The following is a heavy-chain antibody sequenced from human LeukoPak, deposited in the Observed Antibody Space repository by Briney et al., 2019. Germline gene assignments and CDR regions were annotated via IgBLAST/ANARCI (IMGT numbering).Heavy chain of an antibody. Sequence: SETLSLTCTVSGGSIRSYSWSWIRQPAGKGLEWIGRIYTSGSTNYNPSLKSRVTISVEKSKDQFSLKLRSVTAADTALYYCARDYAPLGDWFDPWGQGTLVTVSS. CDR3: ARDYAPLGDWFDP. D-gene: IGHD2-2*01. V-gene: IGHV4-4*07. CDR2: IYTSGST. J-gene: IGHJ5*02. CDR1: GGSIRSYS.